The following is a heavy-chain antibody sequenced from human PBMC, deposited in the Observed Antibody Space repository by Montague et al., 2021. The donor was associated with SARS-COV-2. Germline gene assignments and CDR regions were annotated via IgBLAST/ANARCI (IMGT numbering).Heavy chain of an antibody. J-gene: IGHJ4*02. D-gene: IGHD1-26*01. V-gene: IGHV4-59*08. Sequence: SETLSLTCTVSGGSINGYYWSWIRQSPGEGLDWIGYIHYTGNTNYNPPLKGRVTISLDTSKSQFSLRLSSVTAADTAVYSCARLRTGSYVFDYWGQGTLVTVSS. CDR2: IHYTGNT. CDR3: ARLRTGSYVFDY. CDR1: GGSINGYY.